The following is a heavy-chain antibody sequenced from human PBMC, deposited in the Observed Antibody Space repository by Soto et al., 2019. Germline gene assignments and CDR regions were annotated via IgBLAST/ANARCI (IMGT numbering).Heavy chain of an antibody. CDR3: AKAGDTAMPTGY. Sequence: QVQLVESGGGVVQPGRSLRLSCAASGFTFSSYGMHWVRQAPGKGLEWVAVISYDGSNKYYADSVKGRFTISRDNSKNTLYLKMNSLRAEDTAVYYCAKAGDTAMPTGYWGQGTLVTVSS. J-gene: IGHJ4*02. CDR1: GFTFSSYG. D-gene: IGHD5-18*01. CDR2: ISYDGSNK. V-gene: IGHV3-30*18.